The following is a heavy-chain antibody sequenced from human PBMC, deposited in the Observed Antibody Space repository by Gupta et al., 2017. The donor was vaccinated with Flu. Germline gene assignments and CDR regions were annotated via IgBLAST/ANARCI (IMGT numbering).Heavy chain of an antibody. J-gene: IGHJ4*02. V-gene: IGHV3-48*01. D-gene: IGHD5-12*01. CDR1: GFSLRGYG. CDR2: ISDSGRAI. Sequence: EVQLVESGGSLVQHGGSLRLSGAAYGFSLRGYGMSWVSQAPGKRLEWFSYISDSGRAIYYADAVRGRFIISRDNAKKSIYLQMNNLRAEDTALYYCVRAGLNDYSGHPYHCDYWGQGTLVTVSS. CDR3: VRAGLNDYSGHPYHCDY.